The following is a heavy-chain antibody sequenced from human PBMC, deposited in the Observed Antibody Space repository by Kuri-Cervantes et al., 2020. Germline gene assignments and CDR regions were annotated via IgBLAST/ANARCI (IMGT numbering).Heavy chain of an antibody. V-gene: IGHV3-20*01. CDR1: GFTFDDYG. J-gene: IGHJ4*02. CDR2: INWNGGST. CDR3: VRESGSGSPY. Sequence: GESLKISCAAPGFTFDDYGMSWVRQAPGKGLEWVSGINWNGGSTGYADSVKGRFTISRDNAKNSLYLQMNSLRAEDTALYHCVRESGSGSPYWGQGTLVTVSS. D-gene: IGHD1-26*01.